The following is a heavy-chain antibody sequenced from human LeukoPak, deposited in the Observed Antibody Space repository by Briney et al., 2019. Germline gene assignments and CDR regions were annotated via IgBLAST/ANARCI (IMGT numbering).Heavy chain of an antibody. CDR3: ARDHKGYSYGYRRGYSDYYYMDI. CDR2: ISGSGGST. Sequence: GGSLRLSCAASGFTFSSYAMSWVRQAPGKGLEWVSFISGSGGSTYYVDSVKGRFTISRDNSKNTLYLQMNSLRAEDTAVYYCARDHKGYSYGYRRGYSDYYYMDIWGKGTTVTVSS. V-gene: IGHV3-23*01. CDR1: GFTFSSYA. D-gene: IGHD5-18*01. J-gene: IGHJ6*03.